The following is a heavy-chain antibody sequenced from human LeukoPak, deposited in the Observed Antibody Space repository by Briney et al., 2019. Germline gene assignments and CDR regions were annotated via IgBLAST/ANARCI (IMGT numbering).Heavy chain of an antibody. Sequence: SETLSLTCAVYGGSFSGYYWSWIRQPPGKGLEWIGEINHSGSTYYNPSLESRVTMSLDTSKNQFSLKLSSVTAADTAVYYCARDESGYVWGSFRAWGQGTLVTVSS. CDR2: INHSGST. V-gene: IGHV4-34*01. CDR3: ARDESGYVWGSFRA. D-gene: IGHD3-16*02. CDR1: GGSFSGYY. J-gene: IGHJ5*02.